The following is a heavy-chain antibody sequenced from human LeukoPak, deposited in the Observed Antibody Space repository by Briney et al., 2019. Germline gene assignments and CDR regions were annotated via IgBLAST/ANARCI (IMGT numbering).Heavy chain of an antibody. D-gene: IGHD3-3*01. CDR1: GFTFSDYY. V-gene: IGHV3-11*01. J-gene: IGHJ4*02. CDR3: TRDLSYYDFWSGYQPPDY. Sequence: GGSLRLSCVASGFTFSDYYMSWTRQAPGKGLEWVSYISNSGSTKYYADSVKGRFTISRDNAKNSLYLQMNSLRAEDTAVYYCTRDLSYYDFWSGYQPPDYWGQGTLVTVSS. CDR2: ISNSGSTK.